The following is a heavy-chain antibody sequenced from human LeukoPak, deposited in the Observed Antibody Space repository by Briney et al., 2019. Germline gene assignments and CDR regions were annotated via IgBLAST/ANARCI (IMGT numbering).Heavy chain of an antibody. CDR1: GFTFSSYW. D-gene: IGHD6-13*01. J-gene: IGHJ5*02. CDR2: INSDGSST. V-gene: IGHV3-74*01. Sequence: PGGSLRLSCVASGFTFSSYWMHWVRQAPGKGLVWVSRINSDGSSTSYADSVKGRFTISRGNAKNTLYLQMNSLRAEDTAVYYCARDGSSWSNWLDPWGQGTLVTVSS. CDR3: ARDGSSWSNWLDP.